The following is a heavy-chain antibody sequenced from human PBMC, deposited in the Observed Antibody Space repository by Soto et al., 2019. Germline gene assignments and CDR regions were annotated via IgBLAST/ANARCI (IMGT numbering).Heavy chain of an antibody. Sequence: QLQLQESGPGLVRPSETLSLTCTVSDGSISSRTYHWGWIRQPPGKGLEWIGTIYYSGSTYYNASLKSRVTISVDTSKNQFSLRLSSVTAADTAVYYCARLDHFYDSTDRDYWGQGTLVTVSS. CDR1: DGSISSRTYH. D-gene: IGHD3-22*01. CDR3: ARLDHFYDSTDRDY. CDR2: IYYSGST. V-gene: IGHV4-39*01. J-gene: IGHJ4*02.